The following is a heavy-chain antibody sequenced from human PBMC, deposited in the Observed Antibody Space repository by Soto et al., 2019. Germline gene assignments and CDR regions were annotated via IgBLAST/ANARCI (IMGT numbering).Heavy chain of an antibody. D-gene: IGHD3-3*01. J-gene: IGHJ4*02. V-gene: IGHV4-34*01. CDR2: INHSGST. Sequence: SETLSLTCAVYCGSFSGYYWSWIRQPPGKGLEWIGEINHSGSTNYNPSLKSRVTISVDTSKNQFSLKLSSVTAADTAVYYCAIVSWSGYWGDFAYWGQGTLVIVSS. CDR1: CGSFSGYY. CDR3: AIVSWSGYWGDFAY.